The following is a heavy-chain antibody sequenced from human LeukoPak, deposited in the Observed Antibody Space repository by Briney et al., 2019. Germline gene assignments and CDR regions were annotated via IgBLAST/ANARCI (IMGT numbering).Heavy chain of an antibody. V-gene: IGHV3-23*01. Sequence: GGSLRLSLAASGFTFSSYAMTWVRQAPGKGLEWVSGISGSGTGTYYADSVKGRFTISRDNSKNTLYLQMNSLRAEDTAVYYCAGPDWDYWGQGTLVTVSS. CDR1: GFTFSSYA. J-gene: IGHJ4*02. CDR3: AGPDWDY. D-gene: IGHD3-9*01. CDR2: ISGSGTGT.